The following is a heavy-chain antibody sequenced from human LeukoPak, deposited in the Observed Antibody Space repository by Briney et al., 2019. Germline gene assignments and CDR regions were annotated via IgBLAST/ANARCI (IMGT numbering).Heavy chain of an antibody. V-gene: IGHV1-2*02. Sequence: GASVKVSCKASGYTFTGYYMHWVRQAPGQGLEWMGWINPNSGGTNYAQKFQGRVTMTRDTSISTAYMELSRLRSDDAAVYYCARATTPGIVGATESHDYWGQGTLVTVSS. CDR1: GYTFTGYY. J-gene: IGHJ4*02. CDR3: ARATTPGIVGATESHDY. CDR2: INPNSGGT. D-gene: IGHD1-26*01.